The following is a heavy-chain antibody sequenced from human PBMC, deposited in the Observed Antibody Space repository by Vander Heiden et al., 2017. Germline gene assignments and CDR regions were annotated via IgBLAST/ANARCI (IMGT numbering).Heavy chain of an antibody. V-gene: IGHV4-39*01. J-gene: IGHJ5*02. D-gene: IGHD3-9*01. CDR3: ATAMGYFDWSP. Sequence: QLQDSGPGLVKHSATLSLTCTVSGRSLSRSTSFWGWTRQPPGKGLEWISRIDDTWDTYYNPALKIRITIAVDTSKNQFALKLRSVTAADTAVYYCATAMGYFDWSPWGQGTLVTVSA. CDR2: IDDTWDT. CDR1: GRSLSRSTSF.